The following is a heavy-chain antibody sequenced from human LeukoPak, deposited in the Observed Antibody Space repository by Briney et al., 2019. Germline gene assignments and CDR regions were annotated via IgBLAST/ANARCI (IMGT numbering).Heavy chain of an antibody. J-gene: IGHJ4*02. V-gene: IGHV3-23*01. CDR2: ISGSGGST. CDR3: AKAPSFMPYDSSGYFDY. Sequence: PGGSLRLSCAASGFTFSNYAMSWVRQAPGKGLEWVSGISGSGGSTYYADSVKGRFTISRDISKNTVYLQMNSLRAEDTAVYYCAKAPSFMPYDSSGYFDYRGQGALVTVSS. D-gene: IGHD3-22*01. CDR1: GFTFSNYA.